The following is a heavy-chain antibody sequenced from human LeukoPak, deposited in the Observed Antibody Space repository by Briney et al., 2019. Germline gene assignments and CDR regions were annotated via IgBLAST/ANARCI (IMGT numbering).Heavy chain of an antibody. V-gene: IGHV3-48*02. Sequence: GGSLRLSCPASGLTVSSYSMNWVRQAPGKGLEWVSYISSSSSTIYYADSVKGRFAISRDNAKNSLYLQMNSLRDEDTAVYYCAKGEGYSSGWYGLFDYWGQGILVTVSS. CDR2: ISSSSSTI. CDR1: GLTVSSYS. J-gene: IGHJ4*02. CDR3: AKGEGYSSGWYGLFDY. D-gene: IGHD6-19*01.